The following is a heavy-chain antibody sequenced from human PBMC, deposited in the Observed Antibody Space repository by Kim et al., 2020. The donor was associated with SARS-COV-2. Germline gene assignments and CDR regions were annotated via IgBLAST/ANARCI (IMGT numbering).Heavy chain of an antibody. Sequence: SETLSLTCTVSGGSISSYYWSWIRQPPGKGLEWIGYIYYSGSTNYNPSLKSRVTISVDTSKNQFSLKLSSVTAADTAVYYCARDLGVYYGDLISGWFDPWGQGTLVTVSS. J-gene: IGHJ5*02. CDR1: GGSISSYY. D-gene: IGHD4-17*01. V-gene: IGHV4-59*13. CDR2: IYYSGST. CDR3: ARDLGVYYGDLISGWFDP.